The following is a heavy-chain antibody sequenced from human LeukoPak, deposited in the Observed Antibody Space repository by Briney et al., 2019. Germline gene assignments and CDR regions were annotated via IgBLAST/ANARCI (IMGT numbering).Heavy chain of an antibody. CDR2: IHYSGST. CDR3: ASVDYGDSRPAY. V-gene: IGHV4-59*01. Sequence: SETLSLTCTVSGGSIRSYYWSWIRQPPGKGLEWIGYIHYSGSTNYNPSLKSRVTISVDTSKNHFSLKLSSVTAADTAVYYCASVDYGDSRPAYWGQGTLVTVSS. J-gene: IGHJ4*02. D-gene: IGHD4-17*01. CDR1: GGSIRSYY.